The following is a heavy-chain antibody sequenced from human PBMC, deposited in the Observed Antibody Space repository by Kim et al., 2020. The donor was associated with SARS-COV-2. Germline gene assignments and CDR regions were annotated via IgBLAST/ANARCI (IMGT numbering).Heavy chain of an antibody. J-gene: IGHJ2*01. V-gene: IGHV4-34*01. CDR2: INHTGGT. CDR3: ARGLKTALSGTWYFDL. Sequence: SETLSLTCAVYGGSFSGYYWSWIRQPPGRGLEWIGEINHTGGTNYNPSLKSRVTILVDMSKNQFSLKLTSVTAADTAVYYCARGLKTALSGTWYFDLWGRGTLVTVSS. D-gene: IGHD6-25*01. CDR1: GGSFSGYY.